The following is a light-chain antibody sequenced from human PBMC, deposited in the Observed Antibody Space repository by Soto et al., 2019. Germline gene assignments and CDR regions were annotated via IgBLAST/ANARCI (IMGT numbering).Light chain of an antibody. CDR3: QQYNSNSHT. V-gene: IGKV1-5*01. Sequence: DIQMTQSPSTLSASVGDRVTITCRASQSISGWLAWYQQKPGKPPKLLIFDASSLEPGVPRRSSGSGSGTEFSLTISSLQPDDFATYYCQQYNSNSHTFGQGTILEMK. CDR2: DAS. J-gene: IGKJ2*01. CDR1: QSISGW.